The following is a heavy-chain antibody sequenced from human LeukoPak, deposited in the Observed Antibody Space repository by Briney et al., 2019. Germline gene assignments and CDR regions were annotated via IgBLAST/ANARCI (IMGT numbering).Heavy chain of an antibody. CDR1: GGTFSSYA. Sequence: SVKVSCKASGGTFSSYAISWVRQAPGQGLEWMGGIIPIFGTANYAQKFQGRVTITADESTSTAYMELSSLRSEDTAVYYCARESGYCSSTNCYGYYYYMDVWGKGTTVTVSS. J-gene: IGHJ6*03. V-gene: IGHV1-69*13. CDR2: IIPIFGTA. CDR3: ARESGYCSSTNCYGYYYYMDV. D-gene: IGHD2-2*01.